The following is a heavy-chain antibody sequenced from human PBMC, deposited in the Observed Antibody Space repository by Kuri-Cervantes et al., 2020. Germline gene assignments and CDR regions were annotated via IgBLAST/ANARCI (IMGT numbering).Heavy chain of an antibody. CDR3: ASGIYGGKDY. D-gene: IGHD4-23*01. CDR2: ISNSGDTI. Sequence: SLKISCAASGFIFSAYEMNWVRQAPGKGLDWVSYISNSGDTIYYADSVKGRFTISRDNAKNSLYLQMNSLRADDTAVYYCASGIYGGKDYWGQGTLVTVSS. J-gene: IGHJ4*02. CDR1: GFIFSAYE. V-gene: IGHV3-48*03.